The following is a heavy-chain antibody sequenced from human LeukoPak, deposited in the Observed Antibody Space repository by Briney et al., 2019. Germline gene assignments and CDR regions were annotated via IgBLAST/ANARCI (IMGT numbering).Heavy chain of an antibody. CDR2: IYYSGST. D-gene: IGHD2-15*01. Sequence: SETLSLTCTVTGGSISSGSYYWSWIRKPAGKGLEGIEYIYYSGSTNYNPSLKSRVTISVDTSKNQFSLKLTSVTAADTAVYYCARTMEGYCSGGSCYQYSYYMDVWGKGTTVTVSS. J-gene: IGHJ6*03. CDR3: ARTMEGYCSGGSCYQYSYYMDV. CDR1: GGSISSGSYY. V-gene: IGHV4-61*10.